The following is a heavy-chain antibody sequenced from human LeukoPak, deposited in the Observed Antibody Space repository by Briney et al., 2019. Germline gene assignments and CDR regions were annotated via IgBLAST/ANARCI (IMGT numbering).Heavy chain of an antibody. Sequence: GGSLRLSCAVSGFTVSSTYVGWVRQAPGKGLEWVSIIYSGGGTYYPGSVKGRFTMSRDNSKNTLYLLMNSLRAEDTAVYFCARAVAASYFDYWGQGALVTVSS. V-gene: IGHV3-66*01. J-gene: IGHJ4*02. D-gene: IGHD6-19*01. CDR1: GFTVSSTY. CDR3: ARAVAASYFDY. CDR2: IYSGGGT.